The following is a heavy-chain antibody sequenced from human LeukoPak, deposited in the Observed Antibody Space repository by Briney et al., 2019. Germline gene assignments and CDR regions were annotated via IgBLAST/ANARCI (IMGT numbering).Heavy chain of an antibody. CDR1: GFTFSNYW. D-gene: IGHD6-19*01. Sequence: GGSLRLSCAASGFTFSNYWMNWVRQAPGKGMEWVAIIEKDGSEILYVDSVKGRFTISRDIAKNSLYLQMNSLRAEDTAVYYCAAGAGWLIDWWGQGTLVTVSS. V-gene: IGHV3-7*01. CDR2: IEKDGSEI. J-gene: IGHJ4*02. CDR3: AAGAGWLIDW.